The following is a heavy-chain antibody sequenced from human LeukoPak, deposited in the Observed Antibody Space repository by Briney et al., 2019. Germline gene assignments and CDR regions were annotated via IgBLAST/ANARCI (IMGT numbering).Heavy chain of an antibody. V-gene: IGHV3-33*01. CDR3: ARQMTPDAFDI. CDR1: GFTFSSYG. CDR2: IWYDGSNK. D-gene: IGHD2-15*01. J-gene: IGHJ3*02. Sequence: PGRSLRLSCAASGFTFSSYGMHWVRQAPGKGLEWVAVIWYDGSNKYYADSVKGRLTISRDNSKNTLYLQMNSLRAEGTAVYYCARQMTPDAFDIWGQGTMVTVSS.